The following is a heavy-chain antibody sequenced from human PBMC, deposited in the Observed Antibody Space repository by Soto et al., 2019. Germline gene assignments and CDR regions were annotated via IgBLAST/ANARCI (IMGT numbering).Heavy chain of an antibody. CDR2: IIPILDTT. Sequence: QVQLVQSGAEVKKPGSSVKVSCKASGGTFISYVINWVRQAPGQGLEWMGGIIPILDTTNYAQKFQGRVTXTAXDSTGTAYMELSSLRSEDTAVYYCVGVDDASGNLDYWGQGTQVTVSS. CDR3: VGVDDASGNLDY. V-gene: IGHV1-69*11. CDR1: GGTFISYV. D-gene: IGHD2-8*01. J-gene: IGHJ4*03.